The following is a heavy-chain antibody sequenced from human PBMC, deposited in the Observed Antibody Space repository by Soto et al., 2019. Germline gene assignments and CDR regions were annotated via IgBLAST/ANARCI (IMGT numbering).Heavy chain of an antibody. D-gene: IGHD2-21*02. V-gene: IGHV1-69*12. CDR2: IIPFFGTS. CDR1: GGNFRSES. J-gene: IGHJ3*02. CDR3: ERGHEFGGNSVAYDI. Sequence: QVHLVQSGAEVKKPGSSVKVSCKASGGNFRSESINWVRQAPGQGLEWMGGIIPFFGTSDYAQKFQGRLTITADESTTTAYMELRSLRSQDTGVYYCERGHEFGGNSVAYDIWGQGTMVIVSS.